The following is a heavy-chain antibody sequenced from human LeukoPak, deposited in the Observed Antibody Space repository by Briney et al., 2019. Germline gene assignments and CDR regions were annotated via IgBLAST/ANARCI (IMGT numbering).Heavy chain of an antibody. D-gene: IGHD6-6*01. CDR3: ATAHSYSSSSFDP. J-gene: IGHJ5*02. V-gene: IGHV1-8*01. CDR2: MNPNSGNT. Sequence: ASVTVSCKASGYTFTSYDINWVRQAPGQGLEWMGWMNPNSGNTGYAQKFQGRVTMTRNTSISTAYMELSSLRSEDTAVYYCATAHSYSSSSFDPWGQGTLVAVSS. CDR1: GYTFTSYD.